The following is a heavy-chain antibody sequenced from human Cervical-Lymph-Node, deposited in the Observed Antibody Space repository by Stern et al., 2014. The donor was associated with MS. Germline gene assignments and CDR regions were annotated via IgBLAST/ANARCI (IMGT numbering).Heavy chain of an antibody. CDR2: ISYDGSNK. Sequence: QVQLVESGGGVVQPGRSLRLSCAASGFTFSSYGMHWVRQAPGKGLEGVAVISYDGSNKYYADSVKGRFTISRDNSKNTLYLQMNSLRAEDTAVYYCAKDLGRYYYDNMGYWGQGTLVTVSS. V-gene: IGHV3-30*18. CDR3: AKDLGRYYYDNMGY. J-gene: IGHJ4*02. CDR1: GFTFSSYG. D-gene: IGHD3-22*01.